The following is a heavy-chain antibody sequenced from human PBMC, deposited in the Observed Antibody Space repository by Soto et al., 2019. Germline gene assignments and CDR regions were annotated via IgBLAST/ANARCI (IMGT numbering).Heavy chain of an antibody. Sequence: QVQLVQSGAEVKKPGASVKVSCKASGYTFTSYGISWVRQAPGQGLEWMGWISAYNGNTNYAQKLQGRVTMTTDTSTSTAYRERRSLRSDDTAVYYCARDEWELLASRGMDVWGQGTTVTVSS. CDR2: ISAYNGNT. D-gene: IGHD1-26*01. CDR3: ARDEWELLASRGMDV. CDR1: GYTFTSYG. J-gene: IGHJ6*02. V-gene: IGHV1-18*01.